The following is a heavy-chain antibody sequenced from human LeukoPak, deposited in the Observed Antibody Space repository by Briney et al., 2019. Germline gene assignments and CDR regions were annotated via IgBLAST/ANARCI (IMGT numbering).Heavy chain of an antibody. CDR2: IYHSGST. CDR1: GGSISSYY. V-gene: IGHV4-30-2*01. CDR3: ASAGTAIAGNYFDY. D-gene: IGHD1-1*01. J-gene: IGHJ4*02. Sequence: LSLTCTVSGGSISSYYWSWIRQPPGKGLEWIGYIYHSGSTYYNPSLKSRVTISVDRSKNQFSLKLSSVTAADTAVYYCASAGTAIAGNYFDYWGQGTLVTVSS.